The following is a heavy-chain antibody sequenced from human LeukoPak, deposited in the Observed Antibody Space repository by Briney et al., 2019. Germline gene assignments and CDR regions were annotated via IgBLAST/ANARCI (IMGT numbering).Heavy chain of an antibody. CDR1: GGSISSGSYY. Sequence: SETLSLTCTVSGGSISSGSYYWSWIRQPAGKGLEWIGRIYTSGSTNYNPSLKSRVTISVDTSKNQFSLKLSSVTAADTAVYYCARDADLEADYDILTGYGFDPWGQGTLVTVSS. J-gene: IGHJ5*02. CDR2: IYTSGST. V-gene: IGHV4-61*02. CDR3: ARDADLEADYDILTGYGFDP. D-gene: IGHD3-9*01.